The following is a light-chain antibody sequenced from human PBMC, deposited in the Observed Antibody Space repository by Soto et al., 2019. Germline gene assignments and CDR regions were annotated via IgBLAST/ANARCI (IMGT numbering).Light chain of an antibody. Sequence: EIVLTQSPVTLSLSPGERATLSCRASQSVGNNFLAWYQQKPGQAPTLLIYDASSRASGLPDRFSGSGSETDFTLTISRLEPEDFAVYYCQQCGSSPWTFGQGTKVDIK. CDR2: DAS. CDR1: QSVGNNF. V-gene: IGKV3-20*01. J-gene: IGKJ1*01. CDR3: QQCGSSPWT.